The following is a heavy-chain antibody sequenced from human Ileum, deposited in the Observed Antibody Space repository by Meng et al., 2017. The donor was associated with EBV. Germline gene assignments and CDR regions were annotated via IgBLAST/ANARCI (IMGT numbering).Heavy chain of an antibody. V-gene: IGHV4-39*01. CDR1: GDSISSSNHW. Sequence: QLQLAESGPGLVKPSETLSLTCAVSGDSISSSNHWWGWIRQPPGKGLEWVGTIYYSGSTFYNPSLKSRVTISLDTSKNQFSLKVSSVTAADTAVYYCARRYYGVPFDNWGQGTLVTVSS. CDR2: IYYSGST. D-gene: IGHD3-3*01. J-gene: IGHJ4*02. CDR3: ARRYYGVPFDN.